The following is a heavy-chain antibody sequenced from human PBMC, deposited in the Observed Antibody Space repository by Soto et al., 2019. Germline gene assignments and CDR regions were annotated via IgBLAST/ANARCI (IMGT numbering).Heavy chain of an antibody. Sequence: QVQLVQSRAEVKNPGASVKVSCKASGYSFTRYGIAWARQAPGQGLEWMGWINTYNGNTNYAQNLQGRVTLTTDTSTITAYMELRSLRSNDTGIYYCAMVDVYVTPSPQDVWGQGTTVIVSS. CDR2: INTYNGNT. V-gene: IGHV1-18*01. D-gene: IGHD3-16*01. J-gene: IGHJ6*02. CDR1: GYSFTRYG. CDR3: AMVDVYVTPSPQDV.